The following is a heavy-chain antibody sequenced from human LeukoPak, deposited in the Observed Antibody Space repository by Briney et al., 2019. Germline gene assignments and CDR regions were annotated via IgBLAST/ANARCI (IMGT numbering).Heavy chain of an antibody. CDR1: GGTFGSYA. CDR2: IIPIFGTA. CDR3: ARGGPILTYSGSYYPKNFDY. J-gene: IGHJ4*02. Sequence: GSSAKVSCKASGGTFGSYAISWVRQAPGQGLEWMGGIIPIFGTANYAQKFQGRVTITTDESTSTAYMELSSLRSEDTAVYYCARGGPILTYSGSYYPKNFDYWGQGTLVTVSS. V-gene: IGHV1-69*05. D-gene: IGHD1-26*01.